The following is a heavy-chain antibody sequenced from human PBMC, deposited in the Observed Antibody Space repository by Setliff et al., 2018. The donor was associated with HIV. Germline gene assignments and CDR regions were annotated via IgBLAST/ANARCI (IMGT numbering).Heavy chain of an antibody. Sequence: PSETLSLTCTVSGGSISSSSYYWGWIRQPPGKGLGWIGIINESGRNHYNPSLQSRVTISVDTSKNQFSLKLSSVTAADTAVYYGGIQAVVTADIDYYYYIDVWGKGTTVTVSS. J-gene: IGHJ6*03. CDR3: GIQAVVTADIDYYYYIDV. CDR2: INESGRN. V-gene: IGHV4-39*01. D-gene: IGHD2-2*01. CDR1: GGSISSSSYY.